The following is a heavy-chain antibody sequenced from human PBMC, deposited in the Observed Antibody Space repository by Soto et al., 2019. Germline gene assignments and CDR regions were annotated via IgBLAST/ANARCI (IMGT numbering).Heavy chain of an antibody. D-gene: IGHD5-12*01. Sequence: EVQLVESGGGLVKPGGSLRLSCAASGFTFSSYSMNWVRQAPGKGLEWVSSISSSSSYIYYADSVKGRFTISRDNAKNSLYLQMNSLRAEDTAVYYCARDKVDSGYESDSWGQGTLVTVSS. CDR2: ISSSSSYI. CDR3: ARDKVDSGYESDS. CDR1: GFTFSSYS. V-gene: IGHV3-21*01. J-gene: IGHJ4*02.